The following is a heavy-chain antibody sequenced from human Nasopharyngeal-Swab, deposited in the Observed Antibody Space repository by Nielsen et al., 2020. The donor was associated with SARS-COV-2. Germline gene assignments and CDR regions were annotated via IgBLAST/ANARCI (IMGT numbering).Heavy chain of an antibody. V-gene: IGHV4-31*03. Sequence: SETLSLTCTVSGGSISSGGYYWSWIRQHPGKGLEWIGYIYYGGSTYYNPSLKSRVTISVDTSKNQFSLKLSSVTAADTAVYYCARISAMVMGYTDYWGQGTLVTVSS. CDR2: IYYGGST. CDR3: ARISAMVMGYTDY. J-gene: IGHJ4*02. CDR1: GGSISSGGYY. D-gene: IGHD5-18*01.